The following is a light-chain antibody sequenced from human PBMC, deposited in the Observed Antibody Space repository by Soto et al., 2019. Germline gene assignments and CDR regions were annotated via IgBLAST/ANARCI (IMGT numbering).Light chain of an antibody. Sequence: EIVLTQSPGTLSLSPGERATLSCRASQSVSSSYLAWYQQKPGQAPRLLIYGASSRATGIPDRFSGSGSGTDFTLTISRLEAEDFAVYYCQQRETFGQGTKVEIK. J-gene: IGKJ1*01. V-gene: IGKV3-20*01. CDR2: GAS. CDR1: QSVSSSY. CDR3: QQRET.